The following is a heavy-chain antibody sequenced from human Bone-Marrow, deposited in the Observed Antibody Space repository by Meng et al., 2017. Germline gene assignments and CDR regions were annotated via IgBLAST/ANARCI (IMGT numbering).Heavy chain of an antibody. CDR3: ARDAGRAAGPR. V-gene: IGHV1-2*06. D-gene: IGHD6-13*01. CDR1: GYTFTGYY. J-gene: IGHJ4*02. CDR2: IDCNNGGA. Sequence: QMQRGQSGAGVKQPGASVRVSCKASGYTFTGYYIHWVRQAPGQGLEWLGRIDCNNGGAIYAQKFQDRVTMTRDTSITTAYMDLSRLTSDDTAVYYCARDAGRAAGPRWGQGTLVTVSS.